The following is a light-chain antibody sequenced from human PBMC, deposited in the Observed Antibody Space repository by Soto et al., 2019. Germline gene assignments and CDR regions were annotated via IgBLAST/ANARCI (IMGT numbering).Light chain of an antibody. CDR3: QQYNRYSST. Sequence: EIVVTQSPATLSLSPGERATLSCRASQSVSSHLAWYQQKPGQAPRLLIYDASNRATGIPARFSGSGSGTEFTLTISSLQPDDFATYYCQQYNRYSSTFGQGTKVDIK. V-gene: IGKV3-11*01. CDR2: DAS. J-gene: IGKJ1*01. CDR1: QSVSSH.